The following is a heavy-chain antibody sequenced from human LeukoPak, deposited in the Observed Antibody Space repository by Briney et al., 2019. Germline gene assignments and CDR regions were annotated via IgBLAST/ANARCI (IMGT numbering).Heavy chain of an antibody. CDR1: GYTFTSYG. D-gene: IGHD1-26*01. Sequence: GASVKVSCKASGYTFTSYGISWVRQAPGQGLEWMGWISAYNGNTNYAQRLQGRVTMTTDTSTSTAYMELRSLRSDDTVVYYCARESGSYYRDAFDIWGQGTMVTVSS. V-gene: IGHV1-18*01. J-gene: IGHJ3*02. CDR3: ARESGSYYRDAFDI. CDR2: ISAYNGNT.